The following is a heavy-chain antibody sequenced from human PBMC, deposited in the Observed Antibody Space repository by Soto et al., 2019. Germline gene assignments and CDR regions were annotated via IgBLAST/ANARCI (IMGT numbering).Heavy chain of an antibody. CDR1: GGSISSGDYY. Sequence: SETLSLSCTVSGGSISSGDYYWIWIRQPPGKGLEWIGYIYYSGSTYYNPSLKSRVTISVDTSKNQFSLNLSSVTAADTAVYYCARQRRDFDYWGQGSLVTVSS. CDR2: IYYSGST. V-gene: IGHV4-30-4*01. CDR3: ARQRRDFDY. J-gene: IGHJ4*02. D-gene: IGHD6-25*01.